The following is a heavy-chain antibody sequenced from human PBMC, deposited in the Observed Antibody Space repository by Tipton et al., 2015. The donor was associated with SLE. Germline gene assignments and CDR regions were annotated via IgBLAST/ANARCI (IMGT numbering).Heavy chain of an antibody. CDR1: GGSIGSSSYY. CDR2: IYHTGST. V-gene: IGHV4-31*03. Sequence: TLSLTCTVSGGSIGSSSYYWGWIRQPPGKGLEWIGYIYHTGSTYYNPSLESRLTISIDTSKNQFSLRLTSMTPADTALYYCARARRTTSSHFDYWGQGTLGTVAS. D-gene: IGHD1-14*01. J-gene: IGHJ4*02. CDR3: ARARRTTSSHFDY.